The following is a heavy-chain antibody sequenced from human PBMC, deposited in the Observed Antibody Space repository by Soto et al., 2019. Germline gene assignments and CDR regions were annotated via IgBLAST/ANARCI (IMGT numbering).Heavy chain of an antibody. J-gene: IGHJ4*02. CDR1: GGSFSGYY. V-gene: IGHV4-34*01. CDR2: INHSGST. D-gene: IGHD2-15*01. CDR3: ARRSGGYCSGGSCYREPPDY. Sequence: QVQLQQWGAGLLKPSETLSLTCAVYGGSFSGYYWSWIRQPPGKGLEWIGEINHSGSTNYNPSLKSRVTISVDTSKNQFSLKLSSVTAADTAVYYCARRSGGYCSGGSCYREPPDYWGQGTLVTVFS.